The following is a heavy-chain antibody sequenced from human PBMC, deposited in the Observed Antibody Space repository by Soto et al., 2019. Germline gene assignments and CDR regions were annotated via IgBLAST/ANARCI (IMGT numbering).Heavy chain of an antibody. V-gene: IGHV4-59*01. J-gene: IGHJ6*02. Sequence: SETLSLTCTVSGGSISSYYWSWIRQPPGKGLEWIGYIYYSGSTNYNPSLKSRVTISVDTPKNQFSLKLSSVTAADTAVYYCARDYPNYDFWSGPRPYGMDVWGRGTTVTVSS. CDR1: GGSISSYY. D-gene: IGHD3-3*01. CDR2: IYYSGST. CDR3: ARDYPNYDFWSGPRPYGMDV.